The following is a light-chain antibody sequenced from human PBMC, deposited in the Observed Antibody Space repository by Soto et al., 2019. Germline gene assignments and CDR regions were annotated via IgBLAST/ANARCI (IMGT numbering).Light chain of an antibody. J-gene: IGKJ5*01. Sequence: IVFTRCPGTLILPHGERAALCWRAIQVVRSYLAWYQQKPGQAPRLLIYDASNRATGIPARFSGSGSGTDFTRTICSLEPEDFAVYYGQQRSSWPPSINCGQGTRLEIK. CDR3: QQRSSWPPSIN. V-gene: IGKV3-11*01. CDR1: QVVRSY. CDR2: DAS.